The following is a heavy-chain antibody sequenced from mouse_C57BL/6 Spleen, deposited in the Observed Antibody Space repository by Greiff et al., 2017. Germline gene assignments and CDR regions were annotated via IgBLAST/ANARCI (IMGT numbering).Heavy chain of an antibody. CDR1: GFTFSSYA. V-gene: IGHV5-4*01. CDR2: ISDGGSYT. D-gene: IGHD1-1*01. J-gene: IGHJ2*01. CDR3: AREGGITTVVDYFDY. Sequence: EVQRVESGGGLVKPGGSLKLSCAASGFTFSSYAMSWVRQTPEKRLEWVATISDGGSYTYYPDNVKGRFTISRDNAKNNLYLQMSHLKSEDTAMYYCAREGGITTVVDYFDYWGQGTTLTVSS.